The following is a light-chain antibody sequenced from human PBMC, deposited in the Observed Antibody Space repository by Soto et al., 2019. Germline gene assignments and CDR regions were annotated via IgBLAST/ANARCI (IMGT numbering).Light chain of an antibody. CDR3: QQRRSWPLT. CDR1: QSISSY. J-gene: IGKJ4*01. CDR2: AGS. Sequence: EIVLTQSPSTLSLSAGERATLSCRASQSISSYLAWYQQKPGQAPRLLIYAGSNRATGIPARFSGSGSVTDFTLTISSLQPEDFAYYYCQQRRSWPLTFGRGTKVEIK. V-gene: IGKV3-11*01.